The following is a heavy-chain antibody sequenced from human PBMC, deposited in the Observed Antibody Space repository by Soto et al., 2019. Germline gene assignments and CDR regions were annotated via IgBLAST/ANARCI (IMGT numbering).Heavy chain of an antibody. V-gene: IGHV3-30*18. CDR1: GFTFSRYG. D-gene: IGHD6-13*01. CDR2: KSYDGSIE. CDR3: AKESSSWPYYFDY. Sequence: QVQLVESGGGVVQPGRSLRLSCAASGFTFSRYGMHWVRQAPGKGLEWVAIKSYDGSIEYYADSVKGRFTVSRDNSKNTLYLQMNSLRAEDTPIYYCAKESSSWPYYFDYWGQGTLVTVSS. J-gene: IGHJ4*02.